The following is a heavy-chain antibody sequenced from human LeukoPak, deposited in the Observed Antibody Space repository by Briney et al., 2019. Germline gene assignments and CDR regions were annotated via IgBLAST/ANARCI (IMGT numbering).Heavy chain of an antibody. Sequence: SETLSLTCTVSGGSISSYYWSWIRQPAGKGLEWIGRIYTSGSTNYNPSLKSRVTISVDKPKNQFSLKLSSVTAADTAVYYCARAGGTMVRGPDVVLNWFDPWGQGTLVTVSS. CDR2: IYTSGST. CDR3: ARAGGTMVRGPDVVLNWFDP. J-gene: IGHJ5*02. V-gene: IGHV4-4*07. D-gene: IGHD3-10*01. CDR1: GGSISSYY.